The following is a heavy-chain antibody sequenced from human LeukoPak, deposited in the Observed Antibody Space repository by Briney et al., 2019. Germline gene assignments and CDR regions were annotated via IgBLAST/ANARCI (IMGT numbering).Heavy chain of an antibody. CDR1: GGSISIGGYY. J-gene: IGHJ5*02. CDR3: ARGTSIFGVVWNWFDP. V-gene: IGHV4-31*03. Sequence: SETLSLTCTVSGGSISIGGYYWSWIRQHPGKGREWIGYIYYSGSTYYNPSLKSRVTISVDTSKNQFSLKLSSVTAADTAVYYCARGTSIFGVVWNWFDPWGQGTLVTVSS. CDR2: IYYSGST. D-gene: IGHD3-3*01.